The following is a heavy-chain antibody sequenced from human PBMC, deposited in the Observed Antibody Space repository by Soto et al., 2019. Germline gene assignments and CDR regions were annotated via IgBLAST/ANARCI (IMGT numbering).Heavy chain of an antibody. D-gene: IGHD2-21*02. CDR1: GFTFSDHA. CDR2: VSYDGSNK. CDR3: ARGTYCGGDCLPGQDSKWYFDL. V-gene: IGHV3-30-3*01. J-gene: IGHJ2*01. Sequence: QVQLVESGGGVVQPGRSLRLSCAASGFTFSDHAMHWVRQAPGQGLEWVAVVSYDGSNKYYGDSVKGRFTISRDNSKTTLYLQTNSLRPEDTAVYHCARGTYCGGDCLPGQDSKWYFDLWGRGTLVVVSS.